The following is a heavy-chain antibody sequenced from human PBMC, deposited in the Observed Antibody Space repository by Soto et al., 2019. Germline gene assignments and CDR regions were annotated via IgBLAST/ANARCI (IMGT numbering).Heavy chain of an antibody. CDR3: AITFTYSSSSGYDY. Sequence: ASVKVSCKASGYTFTSYDINWVRQATGQRLEWMGWMNPNSGNTGYAQKFQGRVTMTRNTSISTAYMELSSLRSEDTAVYYCAITFTYSSSSGYDYWGQGTLVTVSS. CDR2: MNPNSGNT. V-gene: IGHV1-8*01. J-gene: IGHJ4*02. CDR1: GYTFTSYD. D-gene: IGHD6-6*01.